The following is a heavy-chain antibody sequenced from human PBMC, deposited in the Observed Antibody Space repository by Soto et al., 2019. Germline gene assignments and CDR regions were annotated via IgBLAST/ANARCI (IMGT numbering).Heavy chain of an antibody. CDR1: GASISRTGFH. J-gene: IGHJ4*02. Sequence: SETLSLTCAVSGASISRTGFHWGWIRQPPGQGLEWIGSIYEAATTFYNSSLKSRVTISADTSNNHFSLKLSSVTAADTAVYYCARRGSGHTFDYWGQGTLVTVSS. CDR2: IYEAATT. CDR3: ARRGSGHTFDY. V-gene: IGHV4-39*01. D-gene: IGHD3-10*01.